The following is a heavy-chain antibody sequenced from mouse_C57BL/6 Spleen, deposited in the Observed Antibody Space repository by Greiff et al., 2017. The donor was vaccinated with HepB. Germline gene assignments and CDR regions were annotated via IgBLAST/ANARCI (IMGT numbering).Heavy chain of an antibody. CDR2: IRSKSSNYAT. CDR3: VRSSIYDGDYLAWFAY. CDR1: GFTFNTYA. J-gene: IGHJ3*01. Sequence: EVHLVESGGGLVQPKGSLKLSCAASGFTFNTYAMHWVRQAPGKGLEWVARIRSKSSNYATYYADSVKDRFTISRDDSQSMLYLQMNNLKTEDTAMYDCVRSSIYDGDYLAWFAYWGQGTLVTVSA. V-gene: IGHV10-3*01. D-gene: IGHD2-3*01.